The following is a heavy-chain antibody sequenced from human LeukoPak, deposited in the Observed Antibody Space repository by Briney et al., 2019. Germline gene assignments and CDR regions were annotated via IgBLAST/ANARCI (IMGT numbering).Heavy chain of an antibody. J-gene: IGHJ4*02. CDR2: IFYPDKT. CDR1: GDSVNSRNYF. CDR3: LRYFYGLGNLGED. D-gene: IGHD3-10*01. Sequence: PSETLSLTCSVPGDSVNSRNYFWGWVRQSPGKGLEWIGSIFYPDKTYYVPSLKGRVAISVATSKNQFTLQLTSVTPADTATYFCLRYFYGLGNLGEDWGQGHVVLVSS. V-gene: IGHV4-39*03.